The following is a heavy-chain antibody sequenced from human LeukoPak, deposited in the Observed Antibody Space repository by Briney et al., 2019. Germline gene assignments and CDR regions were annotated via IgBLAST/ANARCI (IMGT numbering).Heavy chain of an antibody. CDR2: IIPILAMA. D-gene: IGHD4-17*01. J-gene: IGHJ4*02. Sequence: SVKVSCKTSGGTFSNYAISWVRQAPGHGLEWMGRIIPILAMAIYAQEFQGRATITADKSTSTAYMELSSLRSEDTAVYYCARGNGDHAGYFDYWGQGTLVTVSS. CDR1: GGTFSNYA. V-gene: IGHV1-69*04. CDR3: ARGNGDHAGYFDY.